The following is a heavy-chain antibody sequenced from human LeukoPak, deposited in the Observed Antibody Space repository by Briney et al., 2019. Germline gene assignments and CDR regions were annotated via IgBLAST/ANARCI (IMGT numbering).Heavy chain of an antibody. Sequence: SETLSLTCAVYGGSFGGYYWSWIRQPPGKGLEWTGEINHSGSTNYNPSLKSRVTISVDTSKNQFSLKLSSVTAADTAVYYCARYGGSYYPYYYYMDVWGKGTTVTVSS. CDR1: GGSFGGYY. J-gene: IGHJ6*03. D-gene: IGHD1-26*01. CDR2: INHSGST. V-gene: IGHV4-34*01. CDR3: ARYGGSYYPYYYYMDV.